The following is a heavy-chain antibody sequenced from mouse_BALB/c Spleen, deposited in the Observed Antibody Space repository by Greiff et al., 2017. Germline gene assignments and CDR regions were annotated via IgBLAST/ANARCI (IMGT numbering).Heavy chain of an antibody. V-gene: IGHV5-17*02. Sequence: EVQLVESGGGLVQPGGSRKLSCAASGFTFSSFGMHWVRQAPEKGLEWVAYISSGSSTIYYADTVKGRFTISRDNPKNTLFLQMTSLMSEDTAMYYCARSGYDAVDYWGQGTTLTVSS. CDR3: ARSGYDAVDY. D-gene: IGHD2-14*01. CDR1: GFTFSSFG. J-gene: IGHJ2*01. CDR2: ISSGSSTI.